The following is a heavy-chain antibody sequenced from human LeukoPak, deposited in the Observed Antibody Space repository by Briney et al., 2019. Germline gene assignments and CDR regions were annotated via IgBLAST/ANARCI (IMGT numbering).Heavy chain of an antibody. CDR1: GFTFSNYW. V-gene: IGHV3-7*01. CDR2: IKTDGSEK. CDR3: ATGAHWGSTSPAAFDI. Sequence: GGSLRLSCEGSGFTFSNYWMGWVRQAPGKGLQWVANIKTDGSEKYYVDSVKGRFTISRDNVKNSLYLQMNSLRAEDTAVYYCATGAHWGSTSPAAFDIWGQGTMVTVSS. J-gene: IGHJ3*02. D-gene: IGHD2-2*01.